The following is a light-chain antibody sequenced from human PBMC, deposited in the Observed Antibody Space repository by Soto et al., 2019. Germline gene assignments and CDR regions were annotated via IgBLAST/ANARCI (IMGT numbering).Light chain of an antibody. J-gene: IGKJ2*01. CDR1: QSVSSN. V-gene: IGKV3-15*01. CDR2: GAS. Sequence: EIVMTQSPATLSVSPGERATLSCRASQSVSSNLAWYQQKPGQAPRLLIYGASTRATGIPARFSGSGSGTEFTLTIRSLHSEDFAVYYCQQYNNWPYTFGPGTKLEIK. CDR3: QQYNNWPYT.